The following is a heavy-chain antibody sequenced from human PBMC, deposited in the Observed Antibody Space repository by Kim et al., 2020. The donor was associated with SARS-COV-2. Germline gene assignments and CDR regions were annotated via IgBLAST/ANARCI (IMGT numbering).Heavy chain of an antibody. V-gene: IGHV3-33*01. D-gene: IGHD6-13*01. CDR3: ARGRIAAAYYYGMDV. CDR1: GFTFSSYG. CDR2: IWYDGSNK. Sequence: GGSLRLSCAASGFTFSSYGMHWVRQAPGKGLEWVAVIWYDGSNKYYADSVKGRFTISRDNSKNTLYLQMNSLRAEDTAVYYCARGRIAAAYYYGMDVWGQGTTVTVSS. J-gene: IGHJ6*02.